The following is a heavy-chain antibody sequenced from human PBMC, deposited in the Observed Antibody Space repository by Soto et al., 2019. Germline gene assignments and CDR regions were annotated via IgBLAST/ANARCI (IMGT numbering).Heavy chain of an antibody. CDR3: VRGDGDYYDGNGYLGRH. Sequence: EVQLVESGGGLVQPGGSLRLSCTASGFTFSSYWMHWVRQAPGKGLEWVSRIKSDGSWALYADSMEGRLTISRDNAKKXXDLQMNSLRDEDTAVYYCVRGDGDYYDGNGYLGRHWGQGTLVTVSS. CDR1: GFTFSSYW. CDR2: IKSDGSWA. J-gene: IGHJ4*02. D-gene: IGHD3-16*01. V-gene: IGHV3-74*01.